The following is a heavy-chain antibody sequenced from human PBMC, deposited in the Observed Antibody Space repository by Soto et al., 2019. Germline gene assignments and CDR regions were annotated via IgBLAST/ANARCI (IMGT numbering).Heavy chain of an antibody. CDR1: GGSISSGGYY. CDR2: IYYSGST. J-gene: IGHJ4*02. D-gene: IGHD4-17*01. Sequence: QVQLQEAGPGLVKPSQTLSLTCTVSGGSISSGGYYWSWIRQHPGKGLEWIGYIYYSGSTYYNPSLKSRVTISVDTSKNQFCLKLSSVTAADTAVYYCARMDYGDYVRTSDYWGQGTLVTVSS. V-gene: IGHV4-31*03. CDR3: ARMDYGDYVRTSDY.